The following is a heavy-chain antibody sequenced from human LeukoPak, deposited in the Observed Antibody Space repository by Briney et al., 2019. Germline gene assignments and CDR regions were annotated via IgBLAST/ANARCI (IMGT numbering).Heavy chain of an antibody. Sequence: SETLSLTCTVSGGSISSYCWSWIRQPPGKGLEWIGYIYYSGSTNYNPALKSRVTISVDTSKNQFSLKLSSVTAADTAVYYCARSPASAGIRRFDPWGQGTLVTVSS. CDR3: ARSPASAGIRRFDP. CDR2: IYYSGST. V-gene: IGHV4-59*01. CDR1: GGSISSYC. D-gene: IGHD1-14*01. J-gene: IGHJ5*02.